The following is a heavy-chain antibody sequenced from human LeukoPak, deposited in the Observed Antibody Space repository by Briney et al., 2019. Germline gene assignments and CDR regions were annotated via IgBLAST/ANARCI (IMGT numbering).Heavy chain of an antibody. V-gene: IGHV3-23*01. J-gene: IGHJ1*01. CDR1: GFTFSSNA. CDR2: SGSGGRT. CDR3: AKEPTSYSSGWYFHH. D-gene: IGHD6-25*01. Sequence: PGGSLRLSCAASGFTFSSNAMSWVRQAPGKGLEWVSTSGSGGRTYYADSVQGRFTISRDNSKNTLYLQMYSLRAEDTAVYYCAKEPTSYSSGWYFHHWGQGTLVTVSS.